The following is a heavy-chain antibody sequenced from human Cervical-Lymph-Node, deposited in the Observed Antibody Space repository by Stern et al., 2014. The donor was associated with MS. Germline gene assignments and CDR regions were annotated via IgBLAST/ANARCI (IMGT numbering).Heavy chain of an antibody. Sequence: EVQLVQSGAEVKKPGESLRISCEVSGYRVTSNWIGWVRQMPGKGLEWMGIIYPGDSENTSSPDFQGQVPILVDKSNTTAYLQWSSLKASDTAIYYCARRGNGYMGIDYWGQGTLVTVSS. CDR1: GYRVTSNW. CDR3: ARRGNGYMGIDY. D-gene: IGHD5-24*01. J-gene: IGHJ4*02. CDR2: IYPGDSEN. V-gene: IGHV5-51*03.